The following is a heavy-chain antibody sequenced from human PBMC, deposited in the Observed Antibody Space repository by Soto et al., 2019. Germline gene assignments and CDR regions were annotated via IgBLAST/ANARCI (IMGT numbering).Heavy chain of an antibody. Sequence: QLQLQESGPGLVKPSETLSLTCTVSGGSISSSSYYWGWIRQPPGKGLEWIGSIYYSGSTYYNPSLKSRVTISVDTSKNQFSLKLSSVTAADTAVYYCARHDLGYCSGGSCYGRGPLDYWGQGTLVTVSS. J-gene: IGHJ4*02. CDR2: IYYSGST. CDR1: GGSISSSSYY. CDR3: ARHDLGYCSGGSCYGRGPLDY. D-gene: IGHD2-15*01. V-gene: IGHV4-39*01.